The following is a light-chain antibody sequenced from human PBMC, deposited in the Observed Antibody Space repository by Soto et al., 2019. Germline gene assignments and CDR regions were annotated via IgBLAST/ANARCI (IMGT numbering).Light chain of an antibody. CDR3: QQYNSWT. Sequence: DIQMTQSPSTLSGSVGDRVTITCRASQTISSWVAWYQQKPGKAPKLLIYKASTLKSGVPSRFSGSGSGTEFTLTISSLQPDDFASYYCQQYNSWTFGQGTKVDIK. CDR2: KAS. V-gene: IGKV1-5*03. J-gene: IGKJ1*01. CDR1: QTISSW.